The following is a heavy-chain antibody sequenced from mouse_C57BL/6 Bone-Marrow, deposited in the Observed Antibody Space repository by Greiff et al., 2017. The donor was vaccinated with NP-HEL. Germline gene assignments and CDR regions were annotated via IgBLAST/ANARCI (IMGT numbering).Heavy chain of an antibody. J-gene: IGHJ3*01. CDR3: ARDAHYDYDTWFAY. CDR2: ISYAGSN. Sequence: ESGPGLVKPSQSLSLTCSVTGYSITSGYYWNWIRQFPGNKLEWMGYISYAGSNNYNPSLTNRISITRDTSKNQFFLKLNSVTTEDTATYYCARDAHYDYDTWFAYWGQGTLVTVSA. V-gene: IGHV3-6*01. D-gene: IGHD2-4*01. CDR1: GYSITSGYY.